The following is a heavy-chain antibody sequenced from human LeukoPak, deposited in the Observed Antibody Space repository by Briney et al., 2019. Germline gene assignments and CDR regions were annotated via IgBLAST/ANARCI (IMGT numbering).Heavy chain of an antibody. CDR2: VKHDGDT. J-gene: IGHJ5*01. V-gene: IGHV4-34*01. Sequence: SETLSLTCAVCGASFNTYYWTWIRQSPDKGLEWIGEVKHDGDTNVNPSLRSRVVMSVDASKNQFSLKMTSVTAADTAIYFCARGPVALPNDRLSLFFDFWGQGTLVTVSS. D-gene: IGHD2-8*01. CDR1: GASFNTYY. CDR3: ARGPVALPNDRLSLFFDF.